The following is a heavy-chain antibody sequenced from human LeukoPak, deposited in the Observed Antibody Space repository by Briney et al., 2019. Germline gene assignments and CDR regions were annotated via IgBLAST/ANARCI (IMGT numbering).Heavy chain of an antibody. J-gene: IGHJ4*02. CDR2: ISYDGSDK. Sequence: GGSLRLSCAASGFTFSSYGMHWVRQAPGKGLEWVAVISYDGSDKYYADSVKGRFTISRDNSKNTLYLQMNSLRVEDPALYYCAKAQGYATSWSPFDYWGQGTLVTVSS. V-gene: IGHV3-30*18. CDR3: AKAQGYATSWSPFDY. CDR1: GFTFSSYG. D-gene: IGHD2-2*01.